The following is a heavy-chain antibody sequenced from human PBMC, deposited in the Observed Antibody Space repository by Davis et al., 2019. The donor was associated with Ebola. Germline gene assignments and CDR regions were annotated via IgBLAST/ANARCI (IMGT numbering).Heavy chain of an antibody. CDR3: ARGGIIITFGGVIAPYFDY. J-gene: IGHJ4*02. CDR2: INAGNGNT. CDR1: GYTFTSYA. D-gene: IGHD3-16*02. V-gene: IGHV1-3*01. Sequence: AASVKVSCKASGYTFTSYAMHWVRQAPGQRLEWMGWINAGNGNTKYSQKFRGRVTITRDTSASTAYMELSSLRSEDTAVYYCARGGIIITFGGVIAPYFDYWGQGTLVTVSS.